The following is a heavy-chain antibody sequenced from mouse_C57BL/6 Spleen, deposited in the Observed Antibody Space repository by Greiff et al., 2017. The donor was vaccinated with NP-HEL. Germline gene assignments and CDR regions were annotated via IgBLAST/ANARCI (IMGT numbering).Heavy chain of an antibody. D-gene: IGHD2-3*01. CDR1: GYSITSGYY. CDR2: ISYDGSK. V-gene: IGHV3-6*01. CDR3: ARASGYYVYAMDY. J-gene: IGHJ4*01. Sequence: EVKLEESGPGLVKPSQSLSLTCSVTGYSITSGYYWNWIRQFPGNKLEWMGYISYDGSKNYNPSLKNRISITRDTSKNQFFLKLNSVTTEDTATYYCARASGYYVYAMDYWGQGTSVTVSS.